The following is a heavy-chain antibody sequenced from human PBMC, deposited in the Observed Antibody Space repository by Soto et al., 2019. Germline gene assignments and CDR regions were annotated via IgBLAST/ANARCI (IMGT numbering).Heavy chain of an antibody. J-gene: IGHJ6*02. CDR1: GFTFSGSA. D-gene: IGHD6-6*01. CDR2: IRSKANSYAT. CDR3: TRRGSSSSKYYYYGMDV. V-gene: IGHV3-73*01. Sequence: PGGSLRLSCAASGFTFSGSAMHWVRQASGKGLEWVGRIRSKANSYATAYAASVKGRFTISRDDSKNTAYLQMNSLKTEDTAVYYCTRRGSSSSKYYYYGMDVWGQGTTVTVSS.